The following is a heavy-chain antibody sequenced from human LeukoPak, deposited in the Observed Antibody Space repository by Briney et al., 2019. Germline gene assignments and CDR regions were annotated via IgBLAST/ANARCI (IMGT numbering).Heavy chain of an antibody. D-gene: IGHD3-10*02. J-gene: IGHJ4*02. CDR3: ATAVFGATFDY. CDR2: FDPEDAET. V-gene: IGHV1-24*01. CDR1: GYTLTELS. Sequence: ASVTVSCKVSGYTLTELSIHWVRQAPGKGLEWMGYFDPEDAETIYAQKFQGRVTMTEDTSTDTAYMDLSSLRSEDTAVYYCATAVFGATFDYWGQGTLVTVSS.